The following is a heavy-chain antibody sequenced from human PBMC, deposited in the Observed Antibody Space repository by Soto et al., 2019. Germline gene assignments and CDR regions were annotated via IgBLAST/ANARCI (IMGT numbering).Heavy chain of an antibody. CDR2: IYYSGST. V-gene: IGHV4-59*13. Sequence: SETLSLTCTVSGGSISSYYWSWIRQPPGKGLDYIGYIYYSGSTNSNPSLTSRVTISVDTSKNQFSLRLSSVTAADTAVYYCARGYQGSGYIAFDIWGQGTMVTVSS. CDR1: GGSISSYY. CDR3: ARGYQGSGYIAFDI. D-gene: IGHD3-22*01. J-gene: IGHJ3*02.